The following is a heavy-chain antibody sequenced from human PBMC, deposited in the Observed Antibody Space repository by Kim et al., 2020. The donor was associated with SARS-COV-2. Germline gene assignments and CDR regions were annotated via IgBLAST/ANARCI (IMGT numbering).Heavy chain of an antibody. D-gene: IGHD3-3*01. J-gene: IGHJ4*02. V-gene: IGHV3-23*01. Sequence: VKGRFTISRDNSENTLYLQMNSLRAEDTAIYYCAKDRVTIFGVVIAGLDYWGQGTLVTVSS. CDR3: AKDRVTIFGVVIAGLDY.